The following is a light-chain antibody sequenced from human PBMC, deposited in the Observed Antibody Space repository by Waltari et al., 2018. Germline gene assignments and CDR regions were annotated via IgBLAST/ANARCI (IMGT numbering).Light chain of an antibody. CDR3: QQRSNWPLT. V-gene: IGKV3-11*01. J-gene: IGKJ4*01. CDR2: DAS. CDR1: QSVSSY. Sequence: EIVLTQSPATLSLSPGERANLPCRASQSVSSYLAWYQQKPGKAPRLLIYDASNRATGIPARFSGSGSGTDFTLTISSLEPEDFAVYYCQQRSNWPLTFGGGTKVEIK.